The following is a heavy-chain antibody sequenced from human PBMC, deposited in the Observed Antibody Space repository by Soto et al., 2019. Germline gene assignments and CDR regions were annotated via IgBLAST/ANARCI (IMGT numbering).Heavy chain of an antibody. J-gene: IGHJ4*02. CDR1: GGSISSSSYY. CDR2: IYYSGST. V-gene: IGHV4-39*01. CDR3: AIGYCSGGSCYSGLWYFDY. Sequence: SLTCTVSGGSISSSSYYWGWIRQPPGKGLEWIGSIYYSGSTYYNPSLKSRVTISVDTSKNQFSLKLSSVTAADTAVYYCAIGYCSGGSCYSGLWYFDYWGQGTLVTVSS. D-gene: IGHD2-15*01.